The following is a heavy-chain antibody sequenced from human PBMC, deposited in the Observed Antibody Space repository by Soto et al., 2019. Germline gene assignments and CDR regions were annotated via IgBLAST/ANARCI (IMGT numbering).Heavy chain of an antibody. CDR3: AKDSALDRFSFDP. J-gene: IGHJ5*02. CDR2: ISGGGGTT. V-gene: IGHV3-23*01. CDR1: GFTFSGYA. D-gene: IGHD3-10*01. Sequence: TGGSLRLSCAASGFTFSGYAMSWVRQAPGKGLEWVSAISGGGGTTYYADSVKGRFTISRDNPKNTLYLQMNSLRAEDTAIYYCAKDSALDRFSFDPWGQGTLVTVSS.